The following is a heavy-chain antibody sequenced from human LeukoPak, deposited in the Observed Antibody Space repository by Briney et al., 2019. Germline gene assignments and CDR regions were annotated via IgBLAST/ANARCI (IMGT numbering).Heavy chain of an antibody. CDR3: AREDTAMAIDY. V-gene: IGHV4-39*01. J-gene: IGHJ4*02. Sequence: PSETLSLTCTVSGGSISRRNYYWGWIRQPPGKGPEWIGSIYYSGSTYYNPSLKCRVTISVDTSKNQFSLKLSSVTAADTAVYYCAREDTAMAIDYWGQGTLVTVSS. D-gene: IGHD5-18*01. CDR1: GGSISRRNYY. CDR2: IYYSGST.